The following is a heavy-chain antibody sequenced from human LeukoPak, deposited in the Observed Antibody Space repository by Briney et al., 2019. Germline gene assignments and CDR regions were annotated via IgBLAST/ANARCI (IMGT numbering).Heavy chain of an antibody. CDR3: AKDTFRYCSSTSCPFDY. CDR2: IYYSGST. J-gene: IGHJ4*02. V-gene: IGHV4-59*01. CDR1: GGSFSGYY. Sequence: NPSETLSLTCAVYGGSFSGYYWSWLRQPPGKGLEWIGYIYYSGSTNYNPSLKSRVTISVDTSKNQFSLKLSSVTAADTAVYYCAKDTFRYCSSTSCPFDYWGQGTLVTVSS. D-gene: IGHD2-2*01.